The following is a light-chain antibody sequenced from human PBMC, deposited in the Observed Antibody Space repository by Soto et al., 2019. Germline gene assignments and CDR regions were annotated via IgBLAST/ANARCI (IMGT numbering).Light chain of an antibody. V-gene: IGKV1-39*01. Sequence: DIPLTQSPSSLSASVGDRVIIACRASQTMSTYLNWYQQKPGKAPKLLIFDASTLQSGVPSRFSGSGSGTDFSLTISNLQPEDFAAYFCQQSYQSPQTFGHGTKLEIK. CDR3: QQSYQSPQT. CDR1: QTMSTY. J-gene: IGKJ2*01. CDR2: DAS.